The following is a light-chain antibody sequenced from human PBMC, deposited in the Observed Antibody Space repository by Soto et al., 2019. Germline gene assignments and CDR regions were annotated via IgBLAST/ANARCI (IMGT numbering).Light chain of an antibody. J-gene: IGKJ1*01. V-gene: IGKV3-20*01. Sequence: EILLTQSPDSLSLSPGDRATLSCRASQSFSSTFFAWYQQKPGQAPRLLIYGASSRATGIPDMFSGSGSGTDFTLTISRLEPEDFAVYYCQQYARSVTFGQGTKVEIK. CDR2: GAS. CDR3: QQYARSVT. CDR1: QSFSSTF.